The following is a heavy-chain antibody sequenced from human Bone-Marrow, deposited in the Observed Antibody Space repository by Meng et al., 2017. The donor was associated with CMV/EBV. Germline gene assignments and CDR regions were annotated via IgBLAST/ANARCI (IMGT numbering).Heavy chain of an antibody. CDR3: AREKAPGRGNYGWFDP. CDR2: SSRSNSYK. D-gene: IGHD1-7*01. V-gene: IGHV3-21*01. J-gene: IGHJ5*02. Sequence: SGLMLRHYSMEWGRQAPWKGIGEVSSSSRSNSYKYYAGSMKGRFNISRNNVKNSLYLQMNSLRVEDTAVYYCAREKAPGRGNYGWFDPWGQGTLVTVSS. CDR1: GLMLRHYS.